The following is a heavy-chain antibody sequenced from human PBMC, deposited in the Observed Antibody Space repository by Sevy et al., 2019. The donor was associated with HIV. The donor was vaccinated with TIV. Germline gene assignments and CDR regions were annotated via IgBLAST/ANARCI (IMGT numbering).Heavy chain of an antibody. V-gene: IGHV3-23*01. CDR2: ISVNGDST. CDR3: AKEPVAAAGTSDYFEY. CDR1: GFTFSSYA. D-gene: IGHD6-13*01. J-gene: IGHJ4*02. Sequence: GGSLRLSCVASGFTFSSYAMRWVRQAPGQGLEWVSVISVNGDSTYYADSVKGRFTISRDNSKNTLYLQMISLRADDTGVNYCAKEPVAAAGTSDYFEYWGQGTLVTVSS.